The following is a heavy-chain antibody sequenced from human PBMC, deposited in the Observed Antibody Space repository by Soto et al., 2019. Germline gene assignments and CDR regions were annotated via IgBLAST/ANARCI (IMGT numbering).Heavy chain of an antibody. CDR2: IRSKANNYAT. D-gene: IGHD4-17*01. CDR3: TRGYGDYVRDY. Sequence: EVQLVESGGGLVQPGESLKLSCAVSGFTFSGSDMHWVRQASGKGLEWVGRIRSKANNYATAYAASVKGRFTISRDDSKNTAYLQMNSLKSEDTAVFYCTRGYGDYVRDYWGQGTLVTVSS. V-gene: IGHV3-73*01. CDR1: GFTFSGSD. J-gene: IGHJ4*02.